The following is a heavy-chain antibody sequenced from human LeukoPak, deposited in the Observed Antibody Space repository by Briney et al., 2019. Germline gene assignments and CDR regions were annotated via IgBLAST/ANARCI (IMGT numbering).Heavy chain of an antibody. Sequence: GGSLRLSCAASGFTFSSYAMHWVRQAPGKGLEWVAVISYDGSNKCYADSVKGRFTISRDNSKNTLYLQMNSLRAEDTAVYYCARVGYSYGFGLVDYWGQGTLVTVSS. CDR3: ARVGYSYGFGLVDY. V-gene: IGHV3-30-3*01. CDR1: GFTFSSYA. CDR2: ISYDGSNK. D-gene: IGHD5-18*01. J-gene: IGHJ4*02.